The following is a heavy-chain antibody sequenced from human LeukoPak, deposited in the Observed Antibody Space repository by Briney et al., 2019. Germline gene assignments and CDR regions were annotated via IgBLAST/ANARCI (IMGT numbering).Heavy chain of an antibody. CDR1: GFTFSSYW. Sequence: PGGSLRLSCSASGFTFSSYWMSWARPPPGEGLEWGANIKQDGREKHYVDSVKGRFTIYRDNARHSLYLQMSSLRAEDPAVYYCARDSYCSSTSCYGRLSRIDYWGQGTLVTVSS. CDR2: IKQDGREK. D-gene: IGHD2-2*01. CDR3: ARDSYCSSTSCYGRLSRIDY. J-gene: IGHJ4*02. V-gene: IGHV3-7*01.